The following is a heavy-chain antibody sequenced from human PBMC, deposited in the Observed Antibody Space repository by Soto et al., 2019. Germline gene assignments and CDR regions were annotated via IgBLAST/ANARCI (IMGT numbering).Heavy chain of an antibody. V-gene: IGHV3-7*03. CDR2: IKQDGTNK. CDR3: AKYFSSMWYVDGVGV. J-gene: IGHJ6*02. Sequence: DVQLAESGGGLVQTGGSLRHSCAASGFTFNNYWMSWVRQAPGEGLEWVATIKQDGTNKRYVDSVKGRFTITRDNAKNSLYLQMNGLRAEDTAVYYCAKYFSSMWYVDGVGVWGLGTTVTVSS. D-gene: IGHD2-2*01. CDR1: GFTFNNYW.